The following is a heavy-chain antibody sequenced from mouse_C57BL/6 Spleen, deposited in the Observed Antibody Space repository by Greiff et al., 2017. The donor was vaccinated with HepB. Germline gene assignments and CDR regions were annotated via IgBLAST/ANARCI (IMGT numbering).Heavy chain of an antibody. CDR3: AIGGGNYYDYDGGVAGCAY. J-gene: IGHJ3*01. D-gene: IGHD2-4*01. Sequence: QVQLQQPGAELVKPGASVKVSCKASGYTFTSYWMHWVKQRPGQGLEWIGRIHPSDSDTNYNQKFKGKATLTVDKSYSTAYMQLSSRTSEDSAVYYCAIGGGNYYDYDGGVAGCAYWGQGTLVTVSA. V-gene: IGHV1-74*01. CDR1: GYTFTSYW. CDR2: IHPSDSDT.